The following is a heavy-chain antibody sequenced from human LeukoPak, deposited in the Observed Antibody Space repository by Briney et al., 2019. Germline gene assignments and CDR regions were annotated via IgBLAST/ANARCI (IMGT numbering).Heavy chain of an antibody. D-gene: IGHD5-24*01. V-gene: IGHV3-53*01. CDR1: GFTVSSDY. J-gene: IGHJ4*02. CDR3: ARQRLEMSTIGAFDC. Sequence: PGGSLRLSCAASGFTVSSDYMSWVRQAPGKGLEWVSAIFSGGRTYYADSVKGRFTISSDNSDNTLYLQINSLRAEDTAVYYCARQRLEMSTIGAFDCWGPGTLVSVSS. CDR2: IFSGGRT.